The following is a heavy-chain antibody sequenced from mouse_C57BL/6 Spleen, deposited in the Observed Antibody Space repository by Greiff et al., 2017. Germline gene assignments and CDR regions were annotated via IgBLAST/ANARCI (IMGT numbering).Heavy chain of an antibody. V-gene: IGHV1-64*01. J-gene: IGHJ4*01. CDR2: IHPNSGST. CDR1: GYTFTSYW. D-gene: IGHD2-5*01. Sequence: QVPLQQSGAELVKPGPSVKLSCKASGYTFTSYWMYWVKQRPGQGLEWIGMIHPNSGSTNYNEKFKSKATLTVDKSSSTAYMQLSSLTSEDSAVYYCARPCSNPCAMDYWGQGTSVTVSS. CDR3: ARPCSNPCAMDY.